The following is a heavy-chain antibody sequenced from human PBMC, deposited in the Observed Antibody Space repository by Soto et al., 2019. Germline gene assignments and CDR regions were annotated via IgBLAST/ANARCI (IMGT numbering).Heavy chain of an antibody. V-gene: IGHV4-59*01. Sequence: QVQLQESGPALVKPSETLSLTCTVSGGSISSYYWSWIRQPPGKGLEWIGYIYNSGSTNYNPSVKSRVPRSVDTYKNQFGLMLSAVTDADTAVYYCARVKYRYYDRSVPLWFDPWGQGTLVTVSS. CDR2: IYNSGST. CDR1: GGSISSYY. D-gene: IGHD3-22*01. CDR3: ARVKYRYYDRSVPLWFDP. J-gene: IGHJ5*02.